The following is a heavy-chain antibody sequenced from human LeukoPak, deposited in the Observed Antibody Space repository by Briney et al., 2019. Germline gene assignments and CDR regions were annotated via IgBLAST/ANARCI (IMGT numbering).Heavy chain of an antibody. V-gene: IGHV3-9*01. CDR3: AKDKTQYYYYYMDV. CDR1: GFTFDDYA. Sequence: GGSLRLPCAASGFTFDDYAMHWVRQAPGKGLEWVSGISWNSGSIGYADSVKGRFTISRDNAKNSLYLQMNSLRAEDTALYYCAKDKTQYYYYYMDVWGKGTTVTVSS. J-gene: IGHJ6*03. CDR2: ISWNSGSI.